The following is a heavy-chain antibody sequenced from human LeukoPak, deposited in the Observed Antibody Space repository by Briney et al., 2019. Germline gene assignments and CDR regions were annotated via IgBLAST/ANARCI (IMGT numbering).Heavy chain of an antibody. V-gene: IGHV3-11*01. CDR2: ISSSGSTI. J-gene: IGHJ3*02. CDR3: AKDKGGDYDMSSDAFDI. Sequence: AGGSLRLSCAASGFTVSSNYMSWVRQAPGKGLEWVSYISSSGSTIYYADSVKGRFTISRDNAKNSLYLQMNSLRAEDTALYYCAKDKGGDYDMSSDAFDIWGQGTMVTVSS. CDR1: GFTVSSNY. D-gene: IGHD4-17*01.